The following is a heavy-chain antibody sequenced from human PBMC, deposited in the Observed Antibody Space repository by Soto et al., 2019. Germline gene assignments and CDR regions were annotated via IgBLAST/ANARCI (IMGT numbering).Heavy chain of an antibody. J-gene: IGHJ4*02. CDR2: LYPDGRA. V-gene: IGHV3-53*01. Sequence: EVQLVESGGGLINPGGSLRLSCAASGFTVSSNYLTWVRQAPRRGLKWVSVLYPDGRAYYADSVKGRFTISTDNSKNSVYLHMSTLRAEDTAVYYCARGLGRENHDNRGYFHLDYWGQGSLVTVSS. CDR3: ARGLGRENHDNRGYFHLDY. CDR1: GFTVSSNY. D-gene: IGHD3-22*01.